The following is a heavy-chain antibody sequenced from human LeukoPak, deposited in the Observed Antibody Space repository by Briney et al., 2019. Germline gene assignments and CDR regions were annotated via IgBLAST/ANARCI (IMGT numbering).Heavy chain of an antibody. J-gene: IGHJ1*01. CDR3: AKEGGYCSSTSCRRYFQH. CDR1: GFTFSSYG. V-gene: IGHV3-30*02. Sequence: GGSLRLPCAASGFTFSSYGMHWVRQAPGKGLEWVAFIRYDGSNKYYADSVKGRFTISRDNSKNTLYLQMNSLRAEDTAVYYCAKEGGYCSSTSCRRYFQHWGQGTLVTVSS. CDR2: IRYDGSNK. D-gene: IGHD2-2*01.